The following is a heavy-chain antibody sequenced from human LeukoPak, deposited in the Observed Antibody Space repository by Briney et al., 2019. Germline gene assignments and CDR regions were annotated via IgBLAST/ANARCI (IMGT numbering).Heavy chain of an antibody. CDR3: ARHHFYYDFWNYYMDV. J-gene: IGHJ6*03. CDR2: IYPGDSDT. Sequence: GESLKISCKGSGYSFTSYWIGWVRQMPGKGLEWMGIIYPGDSDTRYSPSFQGQVTISADKSISTAYLQWSSLKASDTAMYYCARHHFYYDFWNYYMDVWGKGTTVTVSS. CDR1: GYSFTSYW. V-gene: IGHV5-51*01. D-gene: IGHD3-3*01.